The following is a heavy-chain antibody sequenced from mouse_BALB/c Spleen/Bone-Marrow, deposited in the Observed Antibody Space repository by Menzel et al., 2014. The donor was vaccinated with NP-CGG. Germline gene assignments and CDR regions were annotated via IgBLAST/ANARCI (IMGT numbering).Heavy chain of an antibody. J-gene: IGHJ3*01. V-gene: IGHV1-7*01. Sequence: QVQLQQSGAELAKPGASVKMSCKVSDYTFTTYWMHWVKQRPGQGLEWVGYIDPRTGYTGYNQKFKDKATLTADKSSSTAYMQLSSPTSEDSAVYYCARYWDAYWGRGTLVTVSA. CDR1: DYTFTTYW. CDR3: ARYWDAY. CDR2: IDPRTGYT. D-gene: IGHD4-1*01.